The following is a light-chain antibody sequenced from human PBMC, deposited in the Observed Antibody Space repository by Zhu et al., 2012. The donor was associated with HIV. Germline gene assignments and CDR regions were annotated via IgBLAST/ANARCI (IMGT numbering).Light chain of an antibody. J-gene: IGKJ4*01. CDR2: DTS. Sequence: IVLTQSPATLPLSPGERATVSCRASGSVRSFLAWYQQKPGQAPRLLIYDTSKRATGIPARFSGSGSGTDFTLTISSLEPEDFALYYCQQRSSWPLTFGGGPRWRSN. CDR3: QQRSSWPLT. V-gene: IGKV3-11*01. CDR1: GSVRSF.